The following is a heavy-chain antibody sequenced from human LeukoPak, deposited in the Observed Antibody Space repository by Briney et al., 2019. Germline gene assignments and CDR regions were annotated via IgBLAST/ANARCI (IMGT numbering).Heavy chain of an antibody. Sequence: ASVKVSSKASGYTFSDYYMHWVRQAPGQGLEWMGWINPSSGGTNYAKKFQGRVTMTRDTSISTAYMELSRLRSDDTAVYYCARVRQDRDYYYYYMDVWGKGTTVTVSS. J-gene: IGHJ6*03. D-gene: IGHD6-25*01. CDR1: GYTFSDYY. CDR2: INPSSGGT. V-gene: IGHV1-2*02. CDR3: ARVRQDRDYYYYYMDV.